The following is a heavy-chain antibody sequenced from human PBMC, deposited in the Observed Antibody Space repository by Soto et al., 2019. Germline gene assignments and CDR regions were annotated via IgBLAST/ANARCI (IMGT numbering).Heavy chain of an antibody. CDR3: ARDGSNGSGWFDP. Sequence: QVQLQESGPGLVKPSQTLSLTCTVSGGSISSGGYYWSWIRQHPGKGLEWIVNHYYGGSTYYNPSLKSRVTISVDTSKNQFSLKLSSVTAADTAVYYCARDGSNGSGWFDPWGQGTLVTVSS. J-gene: IGHJ5*02. D-gene: IGHD3-10*01. CDR2: HYYGGST. CDR1: GGSISSGGYY. V-gene: IGHV4-31*03.